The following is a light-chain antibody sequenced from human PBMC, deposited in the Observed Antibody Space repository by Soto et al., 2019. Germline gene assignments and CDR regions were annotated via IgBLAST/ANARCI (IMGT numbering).Light chain of an antibody. Sequence: EIVMTQSPATLSVAPGERASLSCRASQSVGSKLAWYQHKPRQAPRLLIYDASTRATGFPARFSGSGSGTLFTLTISSLQPEDFAVYYCQQYNYWPPFTFGPGTKVYIK. V-gene: IGKV3-15*01. CDR1: QSVGSK. CDR3: QQYNYWPPFT. CDR2: DAS. J-gene: IGKJ3*01.